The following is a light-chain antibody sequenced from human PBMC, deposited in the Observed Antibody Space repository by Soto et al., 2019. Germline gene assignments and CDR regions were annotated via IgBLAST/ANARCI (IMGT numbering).Light chain of an antibody. J-gene: IGLJ2*01. CDR2: DVS. CDR3: SSYTGNNPPVV. CDR1: SSDVGGYNY. V-gene: IGLV2-14*01. Sequence: QSALTQPASVSGSPGQSITISCTGTSSDVGGYNYVSWYQQHPGKAPNLIIFDVSNRPSGVSNRFSGSKSGNSASLTIPGLHAEDEADYYCSSYTGNNPPVVFGGGPKLTV.